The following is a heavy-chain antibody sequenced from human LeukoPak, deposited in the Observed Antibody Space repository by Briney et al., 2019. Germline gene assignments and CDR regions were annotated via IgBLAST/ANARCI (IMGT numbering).Heavy chain of an antibody. Sequence: ASVKVSCKASGYTFTGYYMHWVRQAPGQGLEWMGWINPNSGGTNYAQKFQGRVTMTRDTSISTAYMELSRLRSDDTAVYYCARDLRYNWNDADYYYYYMDVWGKGTTVTISS. CDR3: ARDLRYNWNDADYYYYYMDV. D-gene: IGHD1-1*01. CDR2: INPNSGGT. J-gene: IGHJ6*03. V-gene: IGHV1-2*02. CDR1: GYTFTGYY.